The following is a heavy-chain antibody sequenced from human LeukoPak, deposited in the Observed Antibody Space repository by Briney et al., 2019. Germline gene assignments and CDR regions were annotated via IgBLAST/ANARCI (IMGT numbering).Heavy chain of an antibody. V-gene: IGHV3-23*01. CDR2: ISGSGGST. D-gene: IGHD3-22*01. Sequence: GGSLRRSCAASGFTFSSYAMSWVRQAPGKGLEWVSAISGSGGSTYYAGSVKGRFTISRDNSKNTLYLQMNSLRAEDTAVYYCAKDHDSSGYYGGHFDYWGQGALVTVSS. CDR3: AKDHDSSGYYGGHFDY. J-gene: IGHJ4*02. CDR1: GFTFSSYA.